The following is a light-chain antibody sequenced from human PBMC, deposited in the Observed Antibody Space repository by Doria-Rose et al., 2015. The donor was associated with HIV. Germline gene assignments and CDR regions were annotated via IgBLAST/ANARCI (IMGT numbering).Light chain of an antibody. Sequence: TQSPGTLSLSPGERATLSCRASQSFSSTYLAWYQQKPGQAPSLLIYDGSTRATGIPDRFSASRSGTDFTRTINRLEPEDFALYYCHEYGTSWTFGQGTKVEI. J-gene: IGKJ1*01. CDR1: QSFSSTY. V-gene: IGKV3-20*01. CDR3: HEYGTSWT. CDR2: DGS.